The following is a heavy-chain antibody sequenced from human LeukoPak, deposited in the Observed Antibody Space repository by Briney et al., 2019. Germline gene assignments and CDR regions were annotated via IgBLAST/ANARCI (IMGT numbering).Heavy chain of an antibody. V-gene: IGHV1-2*02. Sequence: GASVKVSCKASGYTFTGYYMHWVRQAPGQGLEWMGWIKPNSGGTNYAQKFQGRVTMTRDTSNSTAYMELSRLRSDDTAVYYCARVTRTYYYGMDVWGQGTTVTVSS. J-gene: IGHJ6*02. CDR2: IKPNSGGT. CDR3: ARVTRTYYYGMDV. D-gene: IGHD4-11*01. CDR1: GYTFTGYY.